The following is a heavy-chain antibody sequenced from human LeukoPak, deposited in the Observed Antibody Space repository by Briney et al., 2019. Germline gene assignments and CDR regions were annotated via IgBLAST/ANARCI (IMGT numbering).Heavy chain of an antibody. D-gene: IGHD1-26*01. Sequence: ASVKVSCKASGGTFSSYAISWVRQAPGQRLEWMGRIIPILGIANYAQKFQGRVTITADKSTSTAYMELSSLRSEDTAVYYCATPLPPGGATTRFDYWGQGTPVTVSS. CDR2: IIPILGIA. CDR3: ATPLPPGGATTRFDY. CDR1: GGTFSSYA. V-gene: IGHV1-69*04. J-gene: IGHJ4*02.